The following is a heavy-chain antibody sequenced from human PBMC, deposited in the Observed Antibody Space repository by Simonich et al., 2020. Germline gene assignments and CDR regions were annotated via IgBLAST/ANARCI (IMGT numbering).Heavy chain of an antibody. CDR1: GYTFTGYY. D-gene: IGHD7-27*01. Sequence: QVQLVQSGAEVKKPGASVKVSCKASGYTFTGYYMHWVRQAPGQGLEWRGGINPNSGGTNDAQKFQGRVTMTRDTSISTAYMELSRLRSDDTAVYYCARGALTGDYYYMDVWGKGTTVTVSS. V-gene: IGHV1-2*02. CDR3: ARGALTGDYYYMDV. J-gene: IGHJ6*03. CDR2: INPNSGGT.